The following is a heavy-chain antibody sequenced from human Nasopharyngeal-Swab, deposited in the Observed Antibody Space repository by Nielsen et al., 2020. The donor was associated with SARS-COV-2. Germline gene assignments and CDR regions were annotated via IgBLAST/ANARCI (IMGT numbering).Heavy chain of an antibody. D-gene: IGHD4-17*01. V-gene: IGHV4-39*01. CDR2: IYYSGST. Sequence: WIRQPPGKGLEWIGSIYYSGSTYYNPSLKSRVIISVDTSKSQFSLKLSSVTAADTAVYYCARLGYGDSNWFDPWGQGTLVTVSS. CDR3: ARLGYGDSNWFDP. J-gene: IGHJ5*02.